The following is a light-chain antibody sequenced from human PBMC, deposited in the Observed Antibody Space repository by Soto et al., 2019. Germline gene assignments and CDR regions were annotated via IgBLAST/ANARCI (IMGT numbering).Light chain of an antibody. J-gene: IGLJ1*01. CDR3: CSYAGYSTFV. CDR2: EGS. CDR1: SSDVGGYNL. V-gene: IGLV2-23*03. Sequence: QCLLTQAGSVSGSPGQSSTFSCTGTSSDVGGYNLVSWYQQHPGKAPKVIISEGSKRPSGVSSRFSGSKSGNTASLTISGLQAEDEADYYRCSYAGYSTFVFGSGTKVTVL.